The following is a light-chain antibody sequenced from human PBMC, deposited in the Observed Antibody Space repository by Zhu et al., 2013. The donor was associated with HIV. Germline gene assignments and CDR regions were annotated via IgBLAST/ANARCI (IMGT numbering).Light chain of an antibody. CDR1: QSISIN. CDR2: GAS. Sequence: EIVMTQSPGTLSVSPGGRATLSCRASQSISINLAWYQQKPGQAPRLLIYGASTRATGIPARFSGSGSGTEFTLTISSLQADDVAVYYCQQYYRTPYSFGQGTKLEIK. V-gene: IGKV3-15*01. CDR3: QQYYRTPYS. J-gene: IGKJ2*03.